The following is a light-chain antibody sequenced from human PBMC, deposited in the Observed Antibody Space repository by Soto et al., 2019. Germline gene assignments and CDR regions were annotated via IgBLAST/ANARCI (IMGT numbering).Light chain of an antibody. CDR2: KNS. J-gene: IGLJ1*01. CDR1: TLPRQY. CDR3: QSADSSGAYV. Sequence: SYELTQPPSVSVSPGQTARITCSGDTLPRQYPYWYQQKPGQAPVLIINKNSERPSGIPERFSGSTSGTTATLTISGVQAEDEADYYCQSADSSGAYVFGTGTKVTVL. V-gene: IGLV3-25*02.